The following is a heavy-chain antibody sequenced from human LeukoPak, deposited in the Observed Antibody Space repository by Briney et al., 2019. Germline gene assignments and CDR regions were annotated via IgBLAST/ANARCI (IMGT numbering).Heavy chain of an antibody. V-gene: IGHV1-8*01. D-gene: IGHD1-14*01. CDR1: GYPFTTYE. Sequence: GASVKVSCKTSGYPFTTYEINWVRQAAGQGLEWMGWVHPNTGNTAYAQRFQGRATMTRDTSISTAYMELSSLTSNDTAVYFCARGPRNDPWGQGTLVTVSS. CDR3: ARGPRNDP. CDR2: VHPNTGNT. J-gene: IGHJ5*02.